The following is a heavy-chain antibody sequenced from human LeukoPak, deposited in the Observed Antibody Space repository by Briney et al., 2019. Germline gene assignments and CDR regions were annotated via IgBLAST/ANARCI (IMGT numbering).Heavy chain of an antibody. D-gene: IGHD3-10*01. CDR3: AKVKGLLWFGDSNYFDY. Sequence: GGSLRLSCAASGFTFSSYGMNWVRQAPGKGLEWVAVIWYDGSNKYYADSVKGRFTISRDNSKNTLYLQMNSLRAEDTAVYYCAKVKGLLWFGDSNYFDYWGQGTLVTVSS. V-gene: IGHV3-33*06. CDR1: GFTFSSYG. J-gene: IGHJ4*02. CDR2: IWYDGSNK.